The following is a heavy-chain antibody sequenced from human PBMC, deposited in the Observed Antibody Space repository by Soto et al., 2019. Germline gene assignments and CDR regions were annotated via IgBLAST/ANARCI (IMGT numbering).Heavy chain of an antibody. D-gene: IGHD6-6*01. CDR3: ARVRIAARTGAYGMDV. CDR1: SGPISSYY. CDR2: IYTSGST. Sequence: SETLSLARPVASGPISSYYWSWIRQPAGKGLEWIGRIYTSGSTNYNPSLKSRVTMSVDTSKNQFSLKLSSVTAADTAVYYCARVRIAARTGAYGMDVWGQGTTVTVSS. V-gene: IGHV4-4*07. J-gene: IGHJ6*02.